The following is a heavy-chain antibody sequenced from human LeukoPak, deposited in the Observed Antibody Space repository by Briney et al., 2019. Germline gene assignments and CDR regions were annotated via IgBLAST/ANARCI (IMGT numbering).Heavy chain of an antibody. CDR2: INHSGST. J-gene: IGHJ4*02. V-gene: IGHV4-34*01. CDR3: ARHWLLWFGESTSFDY. CDR1: GGSFSGYY. D-gene: IGHD3-10*01. Sequence: PSETLSLTCDVYGGSFSGYYWSWIRQPPGKGLEWIGEINHSGSTNYNPSLKSRVTISVDTSKNQFSLKLSSVTAADTAVYYCARHWLLWFGESTSFDYWGQGTLVTVSS.